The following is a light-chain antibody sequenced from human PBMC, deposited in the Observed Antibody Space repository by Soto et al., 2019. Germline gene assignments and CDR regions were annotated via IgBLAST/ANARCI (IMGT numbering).Light chain of an antibody. CDR3: QQYKSYPYT. J-gene: IGKJ2*01. CDR1: QKIIIW. Sequence: DIQMTQSPSTLSASVGDRVTITCRASQKIIIWLAWYQQKPGKAPKLLIYKASSLESGVPSRFGGSGSGTEFTLTISSLQPDDFGTYYCQQYKSYPYTFGQGTKLEIK. CDR2: KAS. V-gene: IGKV1-5*03.